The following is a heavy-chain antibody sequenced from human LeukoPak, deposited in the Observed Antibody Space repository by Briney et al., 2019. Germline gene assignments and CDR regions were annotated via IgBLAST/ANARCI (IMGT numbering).Heavy chain of an antibody. CDR3: VRYRSGSNRFDY. Sequence: SETLSLTCTVSGDSISGKTYSWGWVRQPPGKGLEWIGYMYYSENTYYNPSLKSRVTISVDTSRIQFSLKLSSVTAADTAVYYCVRYRSGSNRFDYWGQGPLVSVSS. V-gene: IGHV4-39*01. CDR1: GDSISGKTYS. CDR2: MYYSENT. J-gene: IGHJ4*02. D-gene: IGHD6-19*01.